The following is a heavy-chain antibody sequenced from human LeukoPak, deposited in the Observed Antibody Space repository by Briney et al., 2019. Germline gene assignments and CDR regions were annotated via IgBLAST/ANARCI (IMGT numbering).Heavy chain of an antibody. J-gene: IGHJ3*02. V-gene: IGHV6-1*01. CDR1: GDSVSSHSAT. CDR2: TYYRSKLYN. CDR3: ARGPFWLEGAFDI. D-gene: IGHD2/OR15-2a*01. Sequence: SQTLSLTCAISGDSVSSHSATWNWIRQSPSRGLKWLGRTYYRSKLYNDYAVSVESRIIINPDTSKNHFSLQLNSVTPEDTAVYYCARGPFWLEGAFDIWGLGTMVTVSS.